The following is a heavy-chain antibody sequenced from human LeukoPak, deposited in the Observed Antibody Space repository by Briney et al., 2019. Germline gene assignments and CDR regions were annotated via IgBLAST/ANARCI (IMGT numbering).Heavy chain of an antibody. D-gene: IGHD3-9*01. V-gene: IGHV4-59*12. Sequence: PSETLSLTCAVSGGSISNYYCSWIRQPPGKGLEWLGYIHYSGYTNYNPSLKSRVTISVDTSKNQFSLKLSSVTAADTAVYYCARGAREYYDILTGYYSRSKWFDPWGQGTLVTVSS. CDR1: GGSISNYY. CDR3: ARGAREYYDILTGYYSRSKWFDP. J-gene: IGHJ5*02. CDR2: IHYSGYT.